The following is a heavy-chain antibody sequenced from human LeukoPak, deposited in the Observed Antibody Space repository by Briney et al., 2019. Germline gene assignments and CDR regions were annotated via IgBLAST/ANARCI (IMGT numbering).Heavy chain of an antibody. V-gene: IGHV4-59*01. CDR1: GGSISSYY. CDR3: ARAPTARNWFDP. CDR2: IYYSGST. J-gene: IGHJ5*02. Sequence: PSETLSLTCTVSGGSISSYYWSWIRQPPGKGLEGIGYIYYSGSTNYNPSLKSRVTISVDTSKNQFSLKLSSVTAADTAVYYCARAPTARNWFDPWGQGTLVTVSS.